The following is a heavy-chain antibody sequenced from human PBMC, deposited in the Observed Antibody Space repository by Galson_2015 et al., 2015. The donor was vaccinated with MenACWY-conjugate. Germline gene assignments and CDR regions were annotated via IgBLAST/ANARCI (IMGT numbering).Heavy chain of an antibody. CDR1: GFTFSSYA. Sequence: SLRLSCAASGFTFSSYAMSWVRQAPGKGLEWVSAISGSGGSTYYADSVKGRFTIPRDNSKNTLYLQMNSLRAEDTAVYYCAKAEAVEYFQHWGQGTLVTVSS. D-gene: IGHD6-19*01. CDR3: AKAEAVEYFQH. CDR2: ISGSGGST. V-gene: IGHV3-23*01. J-gene: IGHJ1*01.